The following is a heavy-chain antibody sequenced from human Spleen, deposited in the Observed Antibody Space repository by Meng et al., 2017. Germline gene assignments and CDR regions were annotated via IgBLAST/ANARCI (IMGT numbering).Heavy chain of an antibody. CDR3: ARQWYYYGSGEISAFDI. V-gene: IGHV2-70*04. CDR2: LHWDDDT. CDR1: GFSLTTRAMR. Sequence: SGPTLVKPTQTLTLTCSFSGFSLTTRAMRVSWIRQPPGKALEWLARLHWDDDTFYSTSLKTRLTVSKDTSKNHVVLRTTNMDPVDTAMYYCARQWYYYGSGEISAFDIWGQGTMVTVSS. D-gene: IGHD3-10*01. J-gene: IGHJ3*02.